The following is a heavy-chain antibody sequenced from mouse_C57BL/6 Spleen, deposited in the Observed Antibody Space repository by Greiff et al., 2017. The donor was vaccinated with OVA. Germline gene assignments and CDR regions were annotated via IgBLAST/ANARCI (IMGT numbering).Heavy chain of an antibody. Sequence: EVKLVESGEGLVKPGGSLKLSCAASGFTFSSYAMSWVRQTPEKRLEWVAYISSGGDYIYYADTVKGRFTIARDNARNTLYLQMSSLKSEDTAMYYCTRGTTVVAPFDYWGQGTTLTVSS. V-gene: IGHV5-9-1*02. CDR2: ISSGGDYI. D-gene: IGHD1-1*01. CDR3: TRGTTVVAPFDY. CDR1: GFTFSSYA. J-gene: IGHJ2*01.